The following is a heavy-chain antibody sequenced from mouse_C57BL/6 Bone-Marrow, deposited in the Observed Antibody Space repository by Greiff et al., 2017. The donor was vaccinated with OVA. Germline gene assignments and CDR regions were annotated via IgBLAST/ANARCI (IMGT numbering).Heavy chain of an antibody. CDR1: GFTFSDFY. Sequence: EVQLVESGGGLVQSGRSLRLSCATSGFTFSDFYMEWVRQAPGKGLEWIAASRNKANDYTTEYSASVKGRFIVSRDTSQSILYLQMNALRAEDTAIYYCARDATVGGYFDVWGTGTTVTVSS. D-gene: IGHD1-1*01. CDR2: SRNKANDYTT. V-gene: IGHV7-1*01. J-gene: IGHJ1*03. CDR3: ARDATVGGYFDV.